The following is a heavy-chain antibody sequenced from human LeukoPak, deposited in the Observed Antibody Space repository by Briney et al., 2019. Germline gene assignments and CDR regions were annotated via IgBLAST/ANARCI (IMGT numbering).Heavy chain of an antibody. D-gene: IGHD6-19*01. CDR3: ARGQISSSGWFGLGNWFDP. V-gene: IGHV4-34*01. CDR2: INHSGST. J-gene: IGHJ5*02. Sequence: SETLSLTCAVYGGSFSGYYWSWIRQPPGKGLEWIGEINHSGSTNYNPSLKSRVTISVGTSKNQFSLKLSSVTAADTAVYYCARGQISSSGWFGLGNWFDPWGQGTLVTVSS. CDR1: GGSFSGYY.